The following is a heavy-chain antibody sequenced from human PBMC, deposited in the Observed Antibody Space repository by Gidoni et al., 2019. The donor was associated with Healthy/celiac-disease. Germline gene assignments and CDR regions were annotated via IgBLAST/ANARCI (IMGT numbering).Heavy chain of an antibody. CDR1: GYSFTSYW. V-gene: IGHV5-51*01. CDR2: IYPGDSDT. Sequence: EVQLVQSGAEVKKPGESLKISCTGSGYSFTSYWIGWVRQMPGKGLEWMGIIYPGDSDTRYSPSFQGQVTISADKSISTAYLQWSSLKASDTAMYYCARQGDCSGGSCYSFDYWGQGTLVTVSS. J-gene: IGHJ4*02. D-gene: IGHD2-15*01. CDR3: ARQGDCSGGSCYSFDY.